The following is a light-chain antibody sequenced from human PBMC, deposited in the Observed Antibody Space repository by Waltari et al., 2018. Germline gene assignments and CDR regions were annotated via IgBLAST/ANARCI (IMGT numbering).Light chain of an antibody. CDR3: QHFFNYPYT. Sequence: DIQMTQSTSTLSASVGDRVTIACRASQSVSDWLVWYQQKPGEAPKVLIYKVSSLENGVPPRFSGSGFGTEFNLTITSLQPDDFATYYCQHFFNYPYTFGQGIKLE. CDR1: QSVSDW. J-gene: IGKJ2*01. V-gene: IGKV1-5*03. CDR2: KVS.